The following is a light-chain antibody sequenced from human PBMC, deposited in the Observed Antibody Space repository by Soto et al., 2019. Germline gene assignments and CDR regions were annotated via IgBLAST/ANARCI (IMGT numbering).Light chain of an antibody. J-gene: IGKJ2*01. CDR2: KAP. CDR1: QSISSW. Sequence: DIQMTQSPSTLAASVGDRVTITCRASQSISSWLAWYQQKPGKAPKLLIYKAPSLESGVPSRFSGSGSGTEFTLSISGLQPDDFAPYYCQQYHRSPVTFGQGTKLELK. CDR3: QQYHRSPVT. V-gene: IGKV1-5*03.